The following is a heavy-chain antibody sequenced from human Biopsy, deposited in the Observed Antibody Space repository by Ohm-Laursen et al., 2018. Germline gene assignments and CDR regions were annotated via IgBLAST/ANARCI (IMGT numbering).Heavy chain of an antibody. Sequence: TLSLTFTVSSGSISSYYWSWIRQPPGKGLEWIGYISYSGNTNYNPSLKSRVTMSVDTSKNQFSLKVYSVTAADTAVFYCARRGSGGRSFDYWGQGSLVTVSS. CDR3: ARRGSGGRSFDY. V-gene: IGHV4-59*12. J-gene: IGHJ4*02. D-gene: IGHD2-15*01. CDR1: SGSISSYY. CDR2: ISYSGNT.